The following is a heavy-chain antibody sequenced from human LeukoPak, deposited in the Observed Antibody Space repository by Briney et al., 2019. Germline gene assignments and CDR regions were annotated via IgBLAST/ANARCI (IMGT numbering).Heavy chain of an antibody. D-gene: IGHD6-13*01. CDR1: GGSFSDYY. Sequence: PSETLSLTCAVYGGSFSDYYWSWIRQPPGKGLEWIGYIYYSGSTYYNPSLKSRVTISVDTSKNQFSLKLSSVTAADTAVYYCARERNRVAAAGLLVPLFDYWGQGTLVTVSS. J-gene: IGHJ4*02. CDR3: ARERNRVAAAGLLVPLFDY. V-gene: IGHV4-30-4*08. CDR2: IYYSGST.